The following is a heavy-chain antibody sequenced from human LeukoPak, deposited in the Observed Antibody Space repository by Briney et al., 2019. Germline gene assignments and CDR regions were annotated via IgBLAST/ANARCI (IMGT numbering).Heavy chain of an antibody. Sequence: GGSLRLSCAASGFTFSRYAMHWVRQAPGKGLEWVAVISYDGSNKYYADSVKGRFTISRDNSKNTLYLQMNSLRAEDTAVYYCAGEDDFWSDFDYWGQGTLVTVSS. CDR2: ISYDGSNK. V-gene: IGHV3-30-3*01. D-gene: IGHD3-3*01. J-gene: IGHJ4*02. CDR3: AGEDDFWSDFDY. CDR1: GFTFSRYA.